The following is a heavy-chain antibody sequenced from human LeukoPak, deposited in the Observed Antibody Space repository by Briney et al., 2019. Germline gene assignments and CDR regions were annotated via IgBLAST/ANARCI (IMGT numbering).Heavy chain of an antibody. CDR1: GYTFTSYG. CDR3: ARDSRQDVVVVVAAGWFDP. J-gene: IGHJ5*02. CDR2: IIPIFGTA. D-gene: IGHD2-15*01. V-gene: IGHV1-69*13. Sequence: SVKVSCKASGYTFTSYGISWVRQAPGQGLEWMGGIIPIFGTANYAQKFQGRATITADESTSTAYMELSSLRSEDTAVYYCARDSRQDVVVVVAAGWFDPWGQGTLVTVSS.